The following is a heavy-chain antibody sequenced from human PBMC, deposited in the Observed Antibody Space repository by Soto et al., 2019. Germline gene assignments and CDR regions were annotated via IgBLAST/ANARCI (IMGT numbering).Heavy chain of an antibody. CDR1: GFSVSIH. D-gene: IGHD5-12*01. CDR3: AGDYASGAYDF. J-gene: IGHJ4*02. V-gene: IGHV3-53*01. CDR2: LSDRGTS. Sequence: PGGSLRLSCAASGFSVSIHMSWFRQAPGKGLEWVSTLSDRGTSHYADSVTGRFSVSRDNSKNTLYLQMNGLRVDDTAIYYCAGDYASGAYDFRGQGTQVTVSS.